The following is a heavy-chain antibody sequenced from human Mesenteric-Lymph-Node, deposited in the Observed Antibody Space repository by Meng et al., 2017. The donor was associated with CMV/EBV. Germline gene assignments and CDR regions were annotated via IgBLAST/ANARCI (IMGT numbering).Heavy chain of an antibody. D-gene: IGHD3-10*01. CDR3: ARGLRGSASY. J-gene: IGHJ4*02. V-gene: IGHV3-23*01. Sequence: GESLKISCAASGFTFSNYAMNWVRQAPGKGLEWVSGISGSGGSTWYAVSVRGRFTISRDNAKNSLYLQMNSLRAEDTAVYYCARGLRGSASYWGQGTLVTVSS. CDR2: ISGSGGST. CDR1: GFTFSNYA.